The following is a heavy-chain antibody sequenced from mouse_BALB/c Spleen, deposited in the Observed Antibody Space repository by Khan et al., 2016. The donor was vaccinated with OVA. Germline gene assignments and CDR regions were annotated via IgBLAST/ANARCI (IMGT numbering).Heavy chain of an antibody. CDR3: GRGGYGSMFAY. J-gene: IGHJ3*01. D-gene: IGHD1-1*01. V-gene: IGHV1S29*02. CDR1: GYTFTDYS. Sequence: EVQLQESGPELVKPGASVKISCKASGYTFTDYSIDWMKQSHGKSLEWIGYIFPYNGDTMYNQKFRNKATLTVDNSSSTAYMEFRSLTSEDSAVYYCGRGGYGSMFAYWGQGTLVTVSA. CDR2: IFPYNGDT.